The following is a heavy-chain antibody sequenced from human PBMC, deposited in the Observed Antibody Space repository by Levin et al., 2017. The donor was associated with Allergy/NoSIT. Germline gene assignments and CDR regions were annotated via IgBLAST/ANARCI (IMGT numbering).Heavy chain of an antibody. J-gene: IGHJ3*02. Sequence: GESLKISCKASGYTFTSYAMHWVRQAPGQRLEWMGWINAGNGNTKYSQKFQGRVTITRDTSASTAYMELSSLRSEDTAVYYCARQRITIFGVVRAGAFDIWGQGTMVTVSS. CDR3: ARQRITIFGVVRAGAFDI. CDR1: GYTFTSYA. V-gene: IGHV1-3*01. D-gene: IGHD3-3*01. CDR2: INAGNGNT.